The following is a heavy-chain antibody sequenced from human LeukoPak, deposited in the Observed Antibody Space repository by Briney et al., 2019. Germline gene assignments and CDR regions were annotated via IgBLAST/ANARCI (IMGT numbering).Heavy chain of an antibody. D-gene: IGHD2-15*01. V-gene: IGHV4-30-4*01. CDR2: IYYSGST. Sequence: SQTLSLTCTVSGGSISSGDYYWSWIRQPPGKGLEWIGYIYYSGSTYYNPSLKSRVTISVDTSKNQFSLKLSSVTAADTAVYYCARDLDSVAHCSGGSCYYPWGQGTLVTVSS. CDR3: ARDLDSVAHCSGGSCYYP. CDR1: GGSISSGDYY. J-gene: IGHJ5*02.